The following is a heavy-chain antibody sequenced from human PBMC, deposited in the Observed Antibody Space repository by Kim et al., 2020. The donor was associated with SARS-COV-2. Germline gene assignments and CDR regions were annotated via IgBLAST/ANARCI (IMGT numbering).Heavy chain of an antibody. CDR3: ARASFFYESSGYHFDY. V-gene: IGHV1-69*04. Sequence: QKFQGRVKITADKSTSTAYMELSSLRSEDTAVYYCARASFFYESSGYHFDYWGQGTLVTVSS. J-gene: IGHJ4*02. D-gene: IGHD3-22*01.